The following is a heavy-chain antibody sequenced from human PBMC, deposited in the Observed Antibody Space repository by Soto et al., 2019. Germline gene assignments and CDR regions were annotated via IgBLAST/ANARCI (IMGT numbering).Heavy chain of an antibody. Sequence: SETLSLTCTVSGGSISSDDYYWTWIRQPPGKGLEWIGYIYYSGSTYYNPSLKSRLTISLDTSKNQFSLKLSSVSAADTAVYYCARDSSNSPDYFDYWGQGTLVTVSS. CDR1: GGSISSDDYY. CDR2: IYYSGST. CDR3: ARDSSNSPDYFDY. J-gene: IGHJ4*02. D-gene: IGHD6-6*01. V-gene: IGHV4-30-4*01.